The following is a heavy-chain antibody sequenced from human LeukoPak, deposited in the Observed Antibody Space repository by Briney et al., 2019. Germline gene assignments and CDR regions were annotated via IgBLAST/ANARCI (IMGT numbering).Heavy chain of an antibody. CDR1: GGSFSGYY. Sequence: SETLSLTCAVYGGSFSGYYWSWIRQPPGKGLEWIWEINHSGSTNYNPSLKSRVTISVDTSKNQFSLKLSSVTAADTAVYYCARGRKGPRYYYDSSGYYGPFFDYWGQGTLVTVSS. J-gene: IGHJ4*02. CDR2: INHSGST. D-gene: IGHD3-22*01. CDR3: ARGRKGPRYYYDSSGYYGPFFDY. V-gene: IGHV4-34*01.